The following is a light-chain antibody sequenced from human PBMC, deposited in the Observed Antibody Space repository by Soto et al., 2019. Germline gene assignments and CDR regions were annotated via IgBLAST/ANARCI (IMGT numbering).Light chain of an antibody. Sequence: QSVLTQPPSASGTPGQRVTISCSGGSSNIGNNNVYWYQQLPGTAPKLLGYKSNQRPSGVPDRISGSKSGTSASLAISGLRSEDEADYYCSAWDDSLRSVVFGGGTKVTVL. CDR1: SSNIGNNN. J-gene: IGLJ3*02. CDR3: SAWDDSLRSVV. CDR2: KSN. V-gene: IGLV1-47*01.